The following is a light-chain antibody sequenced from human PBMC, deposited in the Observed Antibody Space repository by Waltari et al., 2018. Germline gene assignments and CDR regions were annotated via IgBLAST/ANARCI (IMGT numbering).Light chain of an antibody. J-gene: IGKJ1*01. V-gene: IGKV3-20*01. CDR3: QQYGSSPRT. CDR2: GAS. CDR1: QSFSSSY. Sequence: EIVLTQSPGTLSLSPGERATLYCRASQSFSSSYLAWYQQKPGQAPRLLIYGASSRATGIPDRFSGSGSGTDFTLTISRLEPEDFAVYYCQQYGSSPRTFGQGTKVEIK.